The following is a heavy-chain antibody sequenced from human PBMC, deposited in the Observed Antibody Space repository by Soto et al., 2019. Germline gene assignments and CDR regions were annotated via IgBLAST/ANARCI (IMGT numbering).Heavy chain of an antibody. Sequence: KAPGDAYNSNSRYWVRHAPGQRLEWMGWINAGNGNTKYSQKFQGRVTITRDTSASTAYMELSSLRSEDTAVYYCARVIGGWYYFDYWGEGPLVTVSS. CDR2: INAGNGNT. D-gene: IGHD6-19*01. CDR1: GDAYNSNS. J-gene: IGHJ4*02. V-gene: IGHV1-3*01. CDR3: ARVIGGWYYFDY.